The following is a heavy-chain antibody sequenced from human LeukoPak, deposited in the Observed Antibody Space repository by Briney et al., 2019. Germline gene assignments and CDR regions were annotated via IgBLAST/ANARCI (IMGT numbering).Heavy chain of an antibody. CDR3: ARVNCSGGSCYSGYYYYGMDV. Sequence: SQTLSLTCAVSGGSISSGGYSWSWIRQPPGKGLEWIGYIYHSGSTYYNPSLKSRVTISVDRSKNQFSLKLSSVTAADTAVYYCARVNCSGGSCYSGYYYYGMDVWGQGTTVTVSS. CDR2: IYHSGST. J-gene: IGHJ6*02. CDR1: GGSISSGGYS. D-gene: IGHD2-15*01. V-gene: IGHV4-30-2*01.